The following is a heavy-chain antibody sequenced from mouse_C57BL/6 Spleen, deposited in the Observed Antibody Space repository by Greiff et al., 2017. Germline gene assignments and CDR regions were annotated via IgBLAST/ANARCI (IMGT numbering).Heavy chain of an antibody. V-gene: IGHV1-50*01. CDR2: IDPSDSYT. Sequence: QVQLQQPGAELVKPGASVKLSCKASGYTFTSYWMQWVKQRPGQGLEWIGEIDPSDSYTNYNQKFKGKATLTVDTSSSTAYMQLSSLTSEDSAVYYCARWLPYYFDYWGQGTTRTVSS. J-gene: IGHJ2*01. D-gene: IGHD2-2*01. CDR1: GYTFTSYW. CDR3: ARWLPYYFDY.